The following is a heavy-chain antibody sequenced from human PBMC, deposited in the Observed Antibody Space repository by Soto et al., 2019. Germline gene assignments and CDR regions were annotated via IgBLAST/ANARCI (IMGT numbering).Heavy chain of an antibody. CDR2: ISATNYLT. CDR1: GFTFSSYA. Sequence: PGGSLRLSCAASGFTFSSYAMSWVRQAPGKGLEWVSTISATNYLTYYADSVKGRFTISRDDSRNTLYLQMNSLRADDTAVYYCANLGVAASFDYWGQGILVTVSS. J-gene: IGHJ4*02. CDR3: ANLGVAASFDY. D-gene: IGHD6-19*01. V-gene: IGHV3-23*01.